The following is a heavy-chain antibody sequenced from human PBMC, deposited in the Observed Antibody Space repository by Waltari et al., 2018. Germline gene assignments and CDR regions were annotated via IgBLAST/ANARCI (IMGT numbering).Heavy chain of an antibody. D-gene: IGHD6-13*01. CDR2: ITSDGSTE. V-gene: IGHV3-30*18. Sequence: QVQLVGSGGGVVQPGRSLRLSCAASGFPFSSYFMHWVRQAPGKGLEWMTAITSDGSTELYADSVRGRFTISRDNSKNTLYLEMNSLESEDTAVYHCVKDRSNTWSFDYWGQGALVTVSS. J-gene: IGHJ4*02. CDR1: GFPFSSYF. CDR3: VKDRSNTWSFDY.